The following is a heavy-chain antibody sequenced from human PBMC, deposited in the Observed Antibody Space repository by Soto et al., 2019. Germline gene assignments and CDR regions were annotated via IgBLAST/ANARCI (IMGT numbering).Heavy chain of an antibody. CDR3: ARQSYYYDSSGYYYYFDY. CDR2: IYYSGST. J-gene: IGHJ4*02. V-gene: IGHV4-39*01. CDR1: GGSISSSSYY. D-gene: IGHD3-22*01. Sequence: QLQLQESGPGLVKPSETLSLTCTVSGGSISSSSYYWGWIRQPPGTGLEWIGRIYYSGSTYYNPSLKSRVTISVDTSKNQFSLKLSSVTAADTAVYYCARQSYYYDSSGYYYYFDYWGQGTLVTVSS.